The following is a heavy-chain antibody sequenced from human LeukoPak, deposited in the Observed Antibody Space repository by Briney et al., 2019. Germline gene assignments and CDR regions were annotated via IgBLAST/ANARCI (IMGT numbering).Heavy chain of an antibody. CDR1: GGTFSSYA. Sequence: SVKVSCKASGGTFSSYAISWVRQAPGQGLEWMGGIIPIFGTANYAQKFQGRVTITADESTSTAYMELSSLRSEDTAVYYCAKGLCSTSCYSVPDHVWGQGTTVTVSS. J-gene: IGHJ6*02. D-gene: IGHD2-2*01. CDR2: IIPIFGTA. V-gene: IGHV1-69*13. CDR3: AKGLCSTSCYSVPDHV.